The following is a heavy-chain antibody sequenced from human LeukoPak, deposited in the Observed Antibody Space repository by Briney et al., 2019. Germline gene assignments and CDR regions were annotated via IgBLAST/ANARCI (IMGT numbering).Heavy chain of an antibody. Sequence: GGSLRLSCAASGFTFSSYDMHWVRQATGKGLEWVSAIGTAGDTYYPGSVKGRCTISRENAKNSLYLQMNSLRAGDTAVYYCARSTGIDAFDIWGQGTMVTVSS. J-gene: IGHJ3*02. CDR2: IGTAGDT. V-gene: IGHV3-13*01. D-gene: IGHD1-1*01. CDR3: ARSTGIDAFDI. CDR1: GFTFSSYD.